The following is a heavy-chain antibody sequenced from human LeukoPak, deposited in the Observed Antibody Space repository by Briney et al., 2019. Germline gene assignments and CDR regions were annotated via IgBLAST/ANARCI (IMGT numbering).Heavy chain of an antibody. V-gene: IGHV4-38-2*02. CDR3: ARANYYDSSGYSRGAFDI. Sequence: KPSETLSLTCSVSGYCISSGFYWGWIRQPPGKGLEWIGSMFHSGSTYYNPSLKSRVTISVDTSKNQFSLKLSSVTAADTAVYYCARANYYDSSGYSRGAFDIWGQGTMVTVSS. CDR2: MFHSGST. D-gene: IGHD3-22*01. CDR1: GYCISSGFY. J-gene: IGHJ3*02.